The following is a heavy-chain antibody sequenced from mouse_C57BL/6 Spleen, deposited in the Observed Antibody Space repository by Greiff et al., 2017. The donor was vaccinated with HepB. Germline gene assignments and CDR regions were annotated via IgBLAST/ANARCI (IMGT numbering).Heavy chain of an antibody. J-gene: IGHJ2*01. CDR2: IYPGSGST. Sequence: QVHVKQPGAELVKPGASVKMSCKASGYTFTSYWITWVKQRPGQGLEWIGDIYPGSGSTNYNEKFKSKATLTVDTSSSTAYMQLSSLTSEDSAVYYCARGGTTPYFDYWGQGTTLTVSS. CDR1: GYTFTSYW. CDR3: ARGGTTPYFDY. D-gene: IGHD1-1*01. V-gene: IGHV1-55*01.